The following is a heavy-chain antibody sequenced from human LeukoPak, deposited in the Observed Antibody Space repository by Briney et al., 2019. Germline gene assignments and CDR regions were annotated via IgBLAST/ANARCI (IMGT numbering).Heavy chain of an antibody. J-gene: IGHJ4*02. D-gene: IGHD3-22*01. V-gene: IGHV1-2*02. Sequence: ASVKVSCKASGYTFTGYYVHWVRQAPGQGLEWMGWINPNSGGTRYAQKFQGRVTMTRDTSISTASMELTRLRSDDTAMYYCARIPYYYDNSGRGYFDYWGQGTLVTVSS. CDR1: GYTFTGYY. CDR2: INPNSGGT. CDR3: ARIPYYYDNSGRGYFDY.